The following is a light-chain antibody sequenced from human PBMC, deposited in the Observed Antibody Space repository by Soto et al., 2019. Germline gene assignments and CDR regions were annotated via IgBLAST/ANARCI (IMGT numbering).Light chain of an antibody. CDR1: SSDVGGYNY. CDR2: EVN. CDR3: SSYGGYNNVV. Sequence: QSALTQPSSASLSPGQSVTISCTGTSSDVGGYNYVSWFQQHPGKAPKLIIHEVNQRPSGVPDRFSGSKSGNTASLTVSGLQAEDEGTYYCSSYGGYNNVVFGTGTKVTVL. V-gene: IGLV2-8*01. J-gene: IGLJ1*01.